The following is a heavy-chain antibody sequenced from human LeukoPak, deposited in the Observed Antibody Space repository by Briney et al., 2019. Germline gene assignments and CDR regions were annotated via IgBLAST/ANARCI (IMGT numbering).Heavy chain of an antibody. CDR1: GFTFNRST. Sequence: PGGSLRLSCAASGFTFNRSTMNWVRQAPGKGLEWVSSISSNSNYIYYADSVKGRFTISRDNAKNSLYLQMNSLRAEDMAVYYCARMSSGWFDSWGQGTLVTVSS. CDR3: ARMSSGWFDS. CDR2: ISSNSNYI. D-gene: IGHD6-19*01. J-gene: IGHJ5*01. V-gene: IGHV3-21*01.